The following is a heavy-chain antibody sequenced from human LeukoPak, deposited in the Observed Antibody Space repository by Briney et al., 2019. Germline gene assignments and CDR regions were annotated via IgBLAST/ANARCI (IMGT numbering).Heavy chain of an antibody. D-gene: IGHD2-21*02. Sequence: GESLKISCKGSGYSFTGYWIAWVRQMPGKGLEWMGIIYPDDSDARYSPSFQGQVTISADKPISTAYLQWSSLKASDTAMYYCARSYCGGDWCAFDIWGQGTMVTVSS. CDR3: ARSYCGGDWCAFDI. V-gene: IGHV5-51*04. J-gene: IGHJ3*02. CDR1: GYSFTGYW. CDR2: IYPDDSDA.